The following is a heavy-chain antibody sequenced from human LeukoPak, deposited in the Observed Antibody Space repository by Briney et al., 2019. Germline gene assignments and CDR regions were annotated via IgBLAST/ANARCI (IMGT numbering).Heavy chain of an antibody. V-gene: IGHV1-2*02. J-gene: IGHJ3*02. Sequence: ASVKVSCKASGYTFTGYYMHWVRQAPGQGLEWMGWINPNSGGTNYAQKFQGRVTMTRDTSISTAYMELSRLRSDDTAVYYCARARALQLVSAIDIWGQGTMVTVSS. CDR2: INPNSGGT. CDR1: GYTFTGYY. D-gene: IGHD6-6*01. CDR3: ARARALQLVSAIDI.